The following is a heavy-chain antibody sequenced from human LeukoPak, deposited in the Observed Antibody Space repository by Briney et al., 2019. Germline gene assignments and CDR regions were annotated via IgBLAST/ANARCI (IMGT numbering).Heavy chain of an antibody. J-gene: IGHJ6*03. CDR3: AKDGPSYYDILTGAPSYYMDV. Sequence: GGSLRLSCAASGFTFSSYWMHWVRQAPGKGLVWVSRINSDGSSTSYADSVKGRFTISRDNAKNTLYLQMNSLRAEDTAVYYCAKDGPSYYDILTGAPSYYMDVWGKGTTVTVSS. CDR1: GFTFSSYW. D-gene: IGHD3-9*01. CDR2: INSDGSST. V-gene: IGHV3-74*01.